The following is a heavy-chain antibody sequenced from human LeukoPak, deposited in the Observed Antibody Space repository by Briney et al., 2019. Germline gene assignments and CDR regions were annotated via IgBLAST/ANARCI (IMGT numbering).Heavy chain of an antibody. Sequence: SETLSLTCTGSGGSISSYYWSWIRQPPGKGLEWIGYIYYSGSTNYNPSLKSRVTISVDTSKTQFSLKLSSVTAADTAVYYCAGIVRAFDIWGQGTMVTVSS. J-gene: IGHJ3*02. V-gene: IGHV4-59*01. D-gene: IGHD2-8*01. CDR1: GGSISSYY. CDR3: AGIVRAFDI. CDR2: IYYSGST.